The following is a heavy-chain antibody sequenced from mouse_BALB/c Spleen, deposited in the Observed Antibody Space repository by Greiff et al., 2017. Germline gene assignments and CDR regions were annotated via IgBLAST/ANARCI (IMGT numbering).Heavy chain of an antibody. Sequence: EVKLVESGAELVKPGASVKLSCTASGFNIKDTYMHWVKQRPEQGLEWIGRIDPANGNTKYDPKFQGKATITADTSSNTAYLQLSSLTSEDTAVYYCARSYGTSFAYWGQGTLVTVSA. CDR2: IDPANGNT. V-gene: IGHV14-3*02. D-gene: IGHD1-1*01. J-gene: IGHJ3*01. CDR3: ARSYGTSFAY. CDR1: GFNIKDTY.